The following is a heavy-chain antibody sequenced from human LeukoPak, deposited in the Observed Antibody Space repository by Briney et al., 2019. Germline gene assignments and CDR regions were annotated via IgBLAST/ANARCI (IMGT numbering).Heavy chain of an antibody. V-gene: IGHV3-74*01. CDR2: INSDGSST. J-gene: IGHJ4*02. CDR1: GFPFTTYW. Sequence: GVLRLSCAASGFPFTTYWMHWVRQAPGKGLVWVSGINSDGSSTTYADSVKGRLTISRDNAKNTLYLQMNSLRAEDTAVYYCARSSGWYDYWGQGTLVTVSS. CDR3: ARSSGWYDY. D-gene: IGHD6-19*01.